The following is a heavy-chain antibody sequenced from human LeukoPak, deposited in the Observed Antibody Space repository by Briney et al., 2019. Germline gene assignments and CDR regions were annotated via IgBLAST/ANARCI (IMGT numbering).Heavy chain of an antibody. V-gene: IGHV3-11*04. Sequence: GGSLRLSCVASGFTLSDYYMSWIRQAPGKGLEWISFISSSGSTKYYADSVKGRFTISRDTTQNSLFLQMNSLRAEDTAVYYCARAEPSSGWYRVPGAFDYWGQGTLVTVSS. J-gene: IGHJ4*02. CDR3: ARAEPSSGWYRVPGAFDY. D-gene: IGHD6-19*01. CDR1: GFTLSDYY. CDR2: ISSSGSTK.